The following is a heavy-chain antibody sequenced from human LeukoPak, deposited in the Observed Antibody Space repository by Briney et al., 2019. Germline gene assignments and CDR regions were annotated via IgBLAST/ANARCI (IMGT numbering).Heavy chain of an antibody. CDR3: ARDDYSDSPTYYNGMDV. Sequence: PGGSLRLSCAVSGFTFSAYTMNWVRQAPGKGLEWVSSMSGIGGFVHYADSVTGRFTISRDNAKSSLYLQMNSLRAEDTAVYFCARDDYSDSPTYYNGMDVWGQGTAVTVSS. J-gene: IGHJ6*02. CDR2: MSGIGGFV. CDR1: GFTFSAYT. D-gene: IGHD4/OR15-4a*01. V-gene: IGHV3-21*01.